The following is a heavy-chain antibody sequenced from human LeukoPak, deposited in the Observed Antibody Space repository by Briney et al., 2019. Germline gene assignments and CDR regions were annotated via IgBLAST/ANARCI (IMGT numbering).Heavy chain of an antibody. J-gene: IGHJ4*02. CDR3: ARERGTLYSYGPFDY. V-gene: IGHV3-48*01. Sequence: GSLRLSCAASGFTFSTYSLNWVRQAPGKGPEWVSYISGDSKVIFYADSVKGRFTISRDNAKNSLYLHMNRLRAEDTAVYYCARERGTLYSYGPFDYWGQGTLVTVSS. CDR1: GFTFSTYS. D-gene: IGHD5-18*01. CDR2: ISGDSKVI.